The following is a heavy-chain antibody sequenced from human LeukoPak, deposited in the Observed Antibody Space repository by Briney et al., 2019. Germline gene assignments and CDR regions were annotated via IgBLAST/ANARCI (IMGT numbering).Heavy chain of an antibody. D-gene: IGHD6-13*01. J-gene: IGHJ4*02. CDR1: GGSVSSGSYY. CDR2: IYYSGST. V-gene: IGHV4-61*01. Sequence: PSETLSLTCTVSGGSVSSGSYYWSWIRQPPGKGLEWIGYIYYSGSTNYNPSLKSRVTISVETSKNQFSLKLSSVTAADTAVYYCARRYSSSWFDYWGQGTLVTVSS. CDR3: ARRYSSSWFDY.